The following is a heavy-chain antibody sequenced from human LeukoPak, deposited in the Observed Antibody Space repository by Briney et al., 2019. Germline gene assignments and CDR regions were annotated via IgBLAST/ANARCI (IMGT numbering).Heavy chain of an antibody. Sequence: GASVKVSCKASGGTFSSYSITWVRQAPGQGLEWMGIINPSGGSTSYAQKLQGRVTMITDTSTSTAYMELRSLRSDDTAVYYCARSVCSGGSCAKGNWFDPWGQGTLVTVSS. D-gene: IGHD2-15*01. CDR2: INPSGGST. J-gene: IGHJ5*02. CDR3: ARSVCSGGSCAKGNWFDP. V-gene: IGHV1-46*01. CDR1: GGTFSSYS.